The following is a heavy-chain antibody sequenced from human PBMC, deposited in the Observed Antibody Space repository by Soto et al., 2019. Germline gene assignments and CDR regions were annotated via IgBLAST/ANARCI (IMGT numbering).Heavy chain of an antibody. CDR2: IYYSGSI. CDR3: ARDPADQQLPRGYDH. CDR1: GGSISSSSYY. Sequence: SETLSLTCSVSGGSISSSSYYWGWIRQXPGKGLEWIGSIYYSGSIYYNPSLKSRVTISVDTSKNQFSLKLSSVTAADTAVYYSARDPADQQLPRGYDHWGQGSLVTVSS. V-gene: IGHV4-39*07. D-gene: IGHD6-13*01. J-gene: IGHJ5*02.